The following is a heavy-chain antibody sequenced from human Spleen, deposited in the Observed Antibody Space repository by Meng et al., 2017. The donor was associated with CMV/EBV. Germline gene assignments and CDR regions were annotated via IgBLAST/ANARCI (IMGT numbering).Heavy chain of an antibody. Sequence: SGGTFSTNVSNWVRQAPGQGLEWMGGIIPIFGTPNYAQKFQGRVTISADESTSTAYMELSGLTSEDTAVYYCAKTGGSGTPINWFDPWGQGTLVTVSS. CDR3: AKTGGSGTPINWFDP. D-gene: IGHD3-10*01. CDR1: GGTFSTNV. CDR2: IIPIFGTP. J-gene: IGHJ5*02. V-gene: IGHV1-69*01.